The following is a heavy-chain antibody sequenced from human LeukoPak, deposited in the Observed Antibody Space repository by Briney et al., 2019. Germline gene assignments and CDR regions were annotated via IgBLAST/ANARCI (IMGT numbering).Heavy chain of an antibody. V-gene: IGHV3-53*01. CDR1: GFTVSSNY. CDR3: ARGLSYYYYYMDV. Sequence: GSLRLSCAASGFTVSSNYMSWVRQAPGKGLEWVSVIYSGGSTYYADSVKGRFTISRDNSKNTLYLQMNSLRAEDTAVYYCARGLSYYYYYMDVWGKGTTVTISS. J-gene: IGHJ6*03. CDR2: IYSGGST.